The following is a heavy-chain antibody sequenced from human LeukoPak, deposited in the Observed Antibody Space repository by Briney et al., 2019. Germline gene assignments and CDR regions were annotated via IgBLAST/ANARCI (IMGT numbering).Heavy chain of an antibody. D-gene: IGHD3-10*01. V-gene: IGHV5-51*01. CDR1: GYSFTSYW. Sequence: GESLKISCKGSGYSFTSYWIGWVRQMPGKGLEWMGIIYPGDSDTRYSPSFQGQVTISADKSISTAYLQWSSLKASDTAMYYCARLGDYYYGSGSYYSLPFDYWGQGTLVTASS. J-gene: IGHJ4*02. CDR2: IYPGDSDT. CDR3: ARLGDYYYGSGSYYSLPFDY.